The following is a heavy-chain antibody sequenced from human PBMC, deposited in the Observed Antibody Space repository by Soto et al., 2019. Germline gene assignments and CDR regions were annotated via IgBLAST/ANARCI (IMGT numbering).Heavy chain of an antibody. CDR2: IIPILGIA. CDR1: GGTFSSYT. CDR3: AREYYYDSSGYYYDAFDI. J-gene: IGHJ3*02. V-gene: IGHV1-69*02. D-gene: IGHD3-22*01. Sequence: ASVKVSCKASGGTFSSYTISWVRQAPGQGLEWMGRIIPILGIANYAQKFQGRVTITADKSTSTAYMELSSLRSEDTAVYYYAREYYYDSSGYYYDAFDIWGQGTMVTVSS.